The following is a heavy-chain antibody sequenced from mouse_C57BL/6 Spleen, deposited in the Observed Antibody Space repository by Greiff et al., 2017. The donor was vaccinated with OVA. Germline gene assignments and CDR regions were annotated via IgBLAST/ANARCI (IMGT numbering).Heavy chain of an antibody. V-gene: IGHV1-26*01. CDR2: INPNNGGT. D-gene: IGHD2-12*01. CDR3: ARLRREYYYAMDY. J-gene: IGHJ4*01. Sequence: EVKLQQSGPELVKPGASVKISCKASGYTFTDYYMNWVKQSHGKSLEWIGDINPNNGGTSYNQKFKGKATLTVDTSSSTAYMELRSLTSEDSAVYYCARLRREYYYAMDYWGQGTSVTVSS. CDR1: GYTFTDYY.